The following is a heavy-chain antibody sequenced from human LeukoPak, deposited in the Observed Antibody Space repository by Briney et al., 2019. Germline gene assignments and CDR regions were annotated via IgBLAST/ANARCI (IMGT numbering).Heavy chain of an antibody. CDR3: ARHITGSGSAFDH. V-gene: IGHV4-59*08. CDR1: GTFFSSYF. CDR2: IHYNGDT. D-gene: IGHD3-10*01. Sequence: SETLSLTCTVSGTFFSSYFWDWIRQPPGKGLEWIAYIHYNGDTNYNPSLKSRVTISVGPSRNQFSLQLSSVTAADTAVYYCARHITGSGSAFDHWGRGTLVTVSS. J-gene: IGHJ2*01.